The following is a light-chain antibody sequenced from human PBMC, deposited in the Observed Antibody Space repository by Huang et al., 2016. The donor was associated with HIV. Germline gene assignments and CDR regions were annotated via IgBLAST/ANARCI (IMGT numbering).Light chain of an antibody. CDR2: GAS. V-gene: IGKV1-39*01. Sequence: DIQMTQSPSSLSASVGARVTITCRASQSISAYLNWYQQKPGKAPNLLIYGASTLQSGVPSRFSGSGSGTDFTLTINSLQPEDFATYYCQKSYTTPLTFGGGTKVEI. J-gene: IGKJ4*01. CDR3: QKSYTTPLT. CDR1: QSISAY.